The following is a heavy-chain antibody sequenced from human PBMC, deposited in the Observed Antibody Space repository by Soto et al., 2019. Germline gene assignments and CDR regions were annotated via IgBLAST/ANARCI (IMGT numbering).Heavy chain of an antibody. V-gene: IGHV1-46*01. CDR1: GYTFTSYY. D-gene: IGHD3-16*01. CDR3: ARVGAPLYYYYYGMDV. CDR2: INPSGGST. J-gene: IGHJ6*02. Sequence: ASVKVSCKASGYTFTSYYMHWVRQAPGQGLEWMGIINPSGGSTSYAQKFQGRVTMTRDTSTSTVYMELDSLRAEDTAVYYCARVGAPLYYYYYGMDVWGQGTTVTVSS.